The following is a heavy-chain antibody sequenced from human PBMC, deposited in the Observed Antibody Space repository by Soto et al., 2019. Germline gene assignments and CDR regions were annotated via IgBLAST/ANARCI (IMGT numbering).Heavy chain of an antibody. CDR2: INHSGST. V-gene: IGHV4-34*01. J-gene: IGHJ4*02. Sequence: SETLSLTCAVYGGSFSGCYWIWIRQRPGKGLEWMGEINHSGSTNYTPSLKSRVTISVDTSKNQFSLKLSSVTAADTAVYYCASGHYYGSGSYYPKSFDSWGQGTLVTVSS. CDR1: GGSFSGCY. D-gene: IGHD3-10*01. CDR3: ASGHYYGSGSYYPKSFDS.